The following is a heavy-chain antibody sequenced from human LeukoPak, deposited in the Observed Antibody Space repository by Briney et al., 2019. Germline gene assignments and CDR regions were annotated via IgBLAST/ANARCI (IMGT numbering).Heavy chain of an antibody. J-gene: IGHJ4*02. CDR3: ARDYQGRGYSGYGLKDY. CDR1: GFTFSSYS. V-gene: IGHV3-48*02. CDR2: ISSSSSTI. Sequence: PGGSLRLSFAASGFTFSSYSMNWVRQAPGKGLEWVSYISSSSSTIYYADSVKGRFTISRDNAKNSLYLQMNSLRDEDTAVYYCARDYQGRGYSGYGLKDYWGQGTLVTVSS. D-gene: IGHD5-12*01.